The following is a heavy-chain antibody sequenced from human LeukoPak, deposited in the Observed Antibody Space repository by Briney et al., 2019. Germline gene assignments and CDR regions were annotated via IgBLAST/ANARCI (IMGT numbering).Heavy chain of an antibody. D-gene: IGHD4-11*01. V-gene: IGHV3-30*02. Sequence: GGSLRLSCAASGFTFSSYSMNWVRQAPGKGLEWVTLIRSDGSSIYYADSVKGRFTISRDNSRNTLYLQMNSLRVEDKAVYYCVKDRDEYGNDCWGQGILVIVST. CDR1: GFTFSSYS. CDR3: VKDRDEYGNDC. J-gene: IGHJ4*02. CDR2: IRSDGSSI.